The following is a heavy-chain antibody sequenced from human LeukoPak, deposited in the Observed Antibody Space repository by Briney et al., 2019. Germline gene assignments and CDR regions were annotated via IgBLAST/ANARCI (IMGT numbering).Heavy chain of an antibody. J-gene: IGHJ4*02. CDR1: GGSISSYY. CDR2: ISYSGST. Sequence: SETLSLTCTVSGGSISSYYWSWIRQPPGKGLEWIGCISYSGSTNYNPSLKSRVTMSVDTSKNQFSLKLSSVTAADTAVYYCARGLNYDYVWGSYRYLSTSGSTFDYWGQGTLVTVSS. CDR3: ARGLNYDYVWGSYRYLSTSGSTFDY. V-gene: IGHV4-59*12. D-gene: IGHD3-16*02.